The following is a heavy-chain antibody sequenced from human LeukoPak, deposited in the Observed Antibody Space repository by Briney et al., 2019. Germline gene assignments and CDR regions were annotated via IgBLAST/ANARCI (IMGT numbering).Heavy chain of an antibody. J-gene: IGHJ4*02. CDR3: ARVSPSGAGLHY. CDR2: ISYDGGNK. D-gene: IGHD6-19*01. Sequence: PGRSLRLSCAASGFTFSSYAMHWVRQAPGKGLEWVAVISYDGGNKYYADSVKGRFTISRDNSKNTLYLQMNSLRAEDTAVYYCARVSPSGAGLHYWGQGTLVTVSS. CDR1: GFTFSSYA. V-gene: IGHV3-30-3*01.